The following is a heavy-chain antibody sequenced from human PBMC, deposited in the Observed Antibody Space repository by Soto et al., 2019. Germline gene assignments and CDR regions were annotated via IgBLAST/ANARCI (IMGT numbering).Heavy chain of an antibody. CDR3: ARGNLSFDFDP. J-gene: IGHJ4*02. D-gene: IGHD3-9*01. CDR1: GVTFGLFR. CDR2: ISADGTST. Sequence: QIQLVESGGDVVQPGRSLRLSCTASGVTFGLFRMHWVRQAPGKGLAWVAFISADGTSTYHAESVRGRLTLARDHSMRAGYLHMNTLRDDDTGLYFWARGNLSFDFDPWGRGTLVTVSS. V-gene: IGHV3-30*03.